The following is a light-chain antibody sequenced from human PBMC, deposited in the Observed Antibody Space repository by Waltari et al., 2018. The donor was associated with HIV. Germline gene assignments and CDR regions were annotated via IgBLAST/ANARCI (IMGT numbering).Light chain of an antibody. CDR1: SLRTFY. J-gene: IGLJ2*01. CDR2: DKN. CDR3: KSRDSSGKQVL. V-gene: IGLV3-19*01. Sequence: SSELTQDPTVSVALGQTVMITCQGDSLRTFYASWYQQKPGQAPLLVIYDKNNRPSGIPDRFSGSSSGNTASLTITGAQAEDEADYYCKSRDSSGKQVLFGGGTKLTV.